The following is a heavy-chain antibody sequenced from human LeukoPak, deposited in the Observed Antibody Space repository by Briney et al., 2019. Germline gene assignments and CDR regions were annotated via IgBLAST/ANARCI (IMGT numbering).Heavy chain of an antibody. J-gene: IGHJ4*02. CDR1: GFTFSSYA. Sequence: GGSLRLSCAASGFTFSSYAMSWVRQAPGKGLEWVSAISGSGGSTYYADSVKGRFTISRDNSKNTLYLQMNSLRVEDTAVYYCAKRSSRKVGATSFDHWGQGTLVTVSS. D-gene: IGHD1-26*01. V-gene: IGHV3-23*01. CDR3: AKRSSRKVGATSFDH. CDR2: ISGSGGST.